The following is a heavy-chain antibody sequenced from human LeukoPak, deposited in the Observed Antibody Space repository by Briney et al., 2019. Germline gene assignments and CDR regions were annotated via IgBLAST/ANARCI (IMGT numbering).Heavy chain of an antibody. Sequence: ASVKVSCKASGYTFTSYGISWVRQAPGQGLEWMGWISAYNGNTIYAQKLQGRVTMTTDTSTSTAYMELRSLRSDDTAVYYCARAPMIVDWFDPWGQGTLVTVSS. D-gene: IGHD3-22*01. CDR3: ARAPMIVDWFDP. J-gene: IGHJ5*02. V-gene: IGHV1-18*01. CDR2: ISAYNGNT. CDR1: GYTFTSYG.